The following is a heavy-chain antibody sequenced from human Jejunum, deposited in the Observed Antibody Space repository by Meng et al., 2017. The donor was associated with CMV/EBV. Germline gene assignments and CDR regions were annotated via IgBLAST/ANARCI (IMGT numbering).Heavy chain of an antibody. D-gene: IGHD4-17*01. CDR1: GGSIISSDYY. Sequence: HLQLQESGPGLVRSSETLYLTCTVSGGSIISSDYYWVWIRQPPGKGLEWIGSVYYTGSAYYNTSLKSRVTMFVDTSKNQFSLKLSSLSAADTAVYYCASSTTVTPRFDSWGQGTLVTVSS. CDR3: ASSTTVTPRFDS. CDR2: VYYTGSA. V-gene: IGHV4-39*01. J-gene: IGHJ4*02.